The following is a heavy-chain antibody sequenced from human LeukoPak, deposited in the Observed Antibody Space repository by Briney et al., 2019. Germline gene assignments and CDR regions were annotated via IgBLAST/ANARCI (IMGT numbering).Heavy chain of an antibody. CDR3: ARRTYYNFWSGYPTSYYYYYYMDV. D-gene: IGHD3-3*01. Sequence: GGSLRLSSAASGFTFSDYYMNWIRQAPGSGLEWISFISGSGDTIYYADSVKGRFTISRDNAKNALYLQMNSLRAEDSAVYYCARRTYYNFWSGYPTSYYYYYYMDVWGKGTTVTVSS. CDR1: GFTFSDYY. CDR2: ISGSGDTI. J-gene: IGHJ6*03. V-gene: IGHV3-11*01.